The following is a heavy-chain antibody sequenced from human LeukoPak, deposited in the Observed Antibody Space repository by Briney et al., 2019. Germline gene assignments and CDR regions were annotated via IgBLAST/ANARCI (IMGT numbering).Heavy chain of an antibody. D-gene: IGHD3-22*01. J-gene: IGHJ4*02. Sequence: GGSLRLSCAASGFTVSSNYMSWVRQAPGKGLEWVSVIYSGGSTYYADSVKGRFTISRDNSKNTLYLQMNSLRAEDTAVYYCANGRDRITMIVVVIESLDYWGQGTLVTVSS. CDR2: IYSGGST. V-gene: IGHV3-53*01. CDR1: GFTVSSNY. CDR3: ANGRDRITMIVVVIESLDY.